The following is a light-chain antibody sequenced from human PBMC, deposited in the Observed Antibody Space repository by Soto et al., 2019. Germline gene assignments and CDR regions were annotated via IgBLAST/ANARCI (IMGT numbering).Light chain of an antibody. J-gene: IGKJ2*01. CDR1: QSVSSN. CDR3: QQCNDWPHT. CDR2: GAS. Sequence: EIVMTQSPATLSVSPGESATLSCRASQSVSSNFAWYQHKPGQAPRLLIYGASTRATGIPARFSGRGSATEFTLTISSLQSEDCAVYYCQQCNDWPHTFGQGTKLEI. V-gene: IGKV3-15*01.